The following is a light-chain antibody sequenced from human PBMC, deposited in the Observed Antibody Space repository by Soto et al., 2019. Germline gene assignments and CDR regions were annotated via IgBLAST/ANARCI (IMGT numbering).Light chain of an antibody. Sequence: DIQMTQSPSSLSASVGDRVTITCRASQGISNYLAWYQQKPGKAPQLLIYAASTLQSGVPSRFSGSGSGTDFTLTISSLQPEDGATYYCQRHNSAPPVSFGPGTKVDLK. CDR1: QGISNY. J-gene: IGKJ3*01. V-gene: IGKV1-27*01. CDR2: AAS. CDR3: QRHNSAPPVS.